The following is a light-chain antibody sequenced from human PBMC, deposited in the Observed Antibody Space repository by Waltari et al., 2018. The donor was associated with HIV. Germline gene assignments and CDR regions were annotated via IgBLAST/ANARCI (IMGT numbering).Light chain of an antibody. CDR2: SNN. CDR3: AAWHDSLNGSWV. V-gene: IGLV1-44*01. Sequence: QSVLTQPPSASGTPGQRVTISCSGSSSKIGSNTVNWYQQLPGTAPKLLLHSNNRRPSGVPDRFSGSKSGTSASLAISGLQSEDEADYYCAAWHDSLNGSWVFGGGTKLTVL. J-gene: IGLJ3*02. CDR1: SSKIGSNT.